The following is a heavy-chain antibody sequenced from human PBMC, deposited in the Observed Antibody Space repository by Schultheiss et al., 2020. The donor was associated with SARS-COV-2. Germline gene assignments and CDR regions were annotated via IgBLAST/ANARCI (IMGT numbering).Heavy chain of an antibody. CDR2: ISAYNGNT. CDR1: GYTFTSYG. J-gene: IGHJ4*02. V-gene: IGHV1-18*01. Sequence: ASVKVSCKASGYTFTSYGISWVRQAPGQGLEWMGWISAYNGNTNYAQKLQGRVTMTTDTSTSTAYMELSSLRSEDTAVYYCARVDYYDSRRDYWGQGTLVTVSS. CDR3: ARVDYYDSRRDY. D-gene: IGHD3-22*01.